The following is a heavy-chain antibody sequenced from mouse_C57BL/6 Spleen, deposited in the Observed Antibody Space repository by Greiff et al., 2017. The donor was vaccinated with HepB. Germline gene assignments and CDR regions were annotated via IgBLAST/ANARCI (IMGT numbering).Heavy chain of an antibody. V-gene: IGHV1-55*01. J-gene: IGHJ4*01. CDR2: IYPGSGST. Sequence: QVQLQQPGAELVKPGASVKMSCKASGYTFTSYWITWVKQRPGQGLEWIGDIYPGSGSTNYNEKFKSKATLTVDTSSSTAYMQLSSLTSEDSAVYYGARYYDYDRVYAMDYWGQGTSVTVSS. D-gene: IGHD2-4*01. CDR3: ARYYDYDRVYAMDY. CDR1: GYTFTSYW.